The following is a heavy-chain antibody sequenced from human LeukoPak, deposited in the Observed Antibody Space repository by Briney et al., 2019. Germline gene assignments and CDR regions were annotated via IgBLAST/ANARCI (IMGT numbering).Heavy chain of an antibody. CDR2: ISSSGSTI. CDR1: GFTFSSYG. Sequence: GGSLRLSCAASGFTFSSYGMSWVRQAPGKGLEWVSYISSSGSTIYYADSVKGRFTISRDNAKNSLYLQMNSLRAEDTAVCYCAELGITMIGGVWGKGTTVTISS. D-gene: IGHD3-10*02. V-gene: IGHV3-48*04. CDR3: AELGITMIGGV. J-gene: IGHJ6*04.